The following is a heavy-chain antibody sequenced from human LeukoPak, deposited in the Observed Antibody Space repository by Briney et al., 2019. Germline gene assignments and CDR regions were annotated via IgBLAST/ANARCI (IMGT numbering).Heavy chain of an antibody. D-gene: IGHD2-8*02. V-gene: IGHV1-69*05. CDR2: IIPIFGTA. Sequence: ASVKVSCKASGGTFSSYAISWVRQAPGQGLEWMGGIIPIFGTANYAQKFQGRVTITTDESTSTAYMELSSLRSEDTAVYYCARVLVDGSGAFDIWGQGTMVTVSS. CDR1: GGTFSSYA. J-gene: IGHJ3*02. CDR3: ARVLVDGSGAFDI.